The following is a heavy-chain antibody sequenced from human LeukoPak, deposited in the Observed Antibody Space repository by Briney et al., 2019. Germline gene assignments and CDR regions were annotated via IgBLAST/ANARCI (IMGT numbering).Heavy chain of an antibody. CDR2: IYTSGST. V-gene: IGHV4-4*07. CDR3: ARHSGWYLVEGYFDY. CDR1: GGSISSYY. J-gene: IGHJ4*02. Sequence: PSETLSLTCTVSGGSISSYYWSWIRQPAGKGLEWIGRIYTSGSTNYNPSLRSRVTMSVDTSKNQFSLKLSSVTAADTAVYYCARHSGWYLVEGYFDYWGQGTLVTVSS. D-gene: IGHD6-19*01.